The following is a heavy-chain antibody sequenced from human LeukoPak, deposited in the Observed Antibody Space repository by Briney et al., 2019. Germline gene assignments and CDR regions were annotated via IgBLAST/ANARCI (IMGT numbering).Heavy chain of an antibody. CDR1: GFTFDDYA. D-gene: IGHD6-13*01. Sequence: PGRSLRLSCAASGFTFDDYAMHWVRQAPGKGLEWVSGISWNSGSIGYADSVKGRFTISRDNAKNSLYLQMNSLRAEDTALYYCVKDAGSSSSSWYLFDYWGQGTLVTVSS. CDR2: ISWNSGSI. V-gene: IGHV3-9*01. CDR3: VKDAGSSSSSWYLFDY. J-gene: IGHJ4*02.